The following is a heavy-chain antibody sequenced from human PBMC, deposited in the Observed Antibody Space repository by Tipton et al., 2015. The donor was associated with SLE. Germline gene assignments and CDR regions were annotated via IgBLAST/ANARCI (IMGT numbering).Heavy chain of an antibody. J-gene: IGHJ3*02. CDR3: SRGDYGDYRDAFDI. CDR1: GGSISSYY. V-gene: IGHV4-38-2*02. D-gene: IGHD4-17*01. CDR2: MYPSGST. Sequence: TLSLTCTVSGGSISSYYWGWIRQPPEKGLEWIASMYPSGSTYYNPSLKSRVTISVDTSKNHFSLKLSSVTAADTAVYYCSRGDYGDYRDAFDIWGQGTLVTVSS.